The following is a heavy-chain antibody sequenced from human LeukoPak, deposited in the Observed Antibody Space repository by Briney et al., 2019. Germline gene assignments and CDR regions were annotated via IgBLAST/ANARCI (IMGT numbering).Heavy chain of an antibody. CDR2: ISGSGGNT. J-gene: IGHJ4*02. CDR1: GFTFSSYA. Sequence: GGSLRHSYAASGFTFSSYAMTWVRQAPGKGLEWVSSISGSGGNTYYADSVKGRFTISRDNSKDTLYLQMNTLRAEDTAVYYCAKDRIKGGPYYFDYWGQGTLVTVSS. V-gene: IGHV3-23*01. D-gene: IGHD3-16*01. CDR3: AKDRIKGGPYYFDY.